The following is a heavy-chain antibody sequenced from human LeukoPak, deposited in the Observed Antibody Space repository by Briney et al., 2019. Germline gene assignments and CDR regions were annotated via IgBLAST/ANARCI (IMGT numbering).Heavy chain of an antibody. CDR2: ISSSGSYT. Sequence: GGSLRLSCAASGXTFSDYYVIWIRQAPGKGLEWVSYISSSGSYTNYADSVKGRVTISRDNAKNSLYLQMNSLRAEDTAVYYCARDRAGGSGSYSDYWGQGTLVTVSS. J-gene: IGHJ4*02. D-gene: IGHD1-26*01. CDR1: GXTFSDYY. V-gene: IGHV3-11*06. CDR3: ARDRAGGSGSYSDY.